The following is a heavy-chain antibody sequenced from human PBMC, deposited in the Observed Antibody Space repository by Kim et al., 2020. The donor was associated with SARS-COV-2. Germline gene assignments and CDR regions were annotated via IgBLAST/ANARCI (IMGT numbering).Heavy chain of an antibody. CDR1: GGSFSGYY. CDR2: INHSGST. Sequence: SETLSLTCAVYGGSFSGYYWSWIRQPPGKGLEWIGEINHSGSTNYNPSLKSRVTISVDTSKNQFSLKLSSVTAADTAVYYCARGIPVRGYCSGGSCYGLGVDWFDPWGQGTLVTVSS. V-gene: IGHV4-34*01. CDR3: ARGIPVRGYCSGGSCYGLGVDWFDP. D-gene: IGHD2-15*01. J-gene: IGHJ5*02.